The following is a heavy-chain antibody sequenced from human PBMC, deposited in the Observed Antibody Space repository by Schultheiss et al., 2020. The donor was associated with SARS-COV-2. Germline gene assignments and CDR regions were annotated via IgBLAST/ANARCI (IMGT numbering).Heavy chain of an antibody. CDR1: GFTFNSYG. Sequence: GGSLRLSCAASGFTFNSYGIHWVRPAPGKGLEWVAIIWYDGSNKYYSDSVKGRFTISRDNSKSTLYLEMNSLRAEDTAVYYCARDQYYYYGMDVWGQGTTVTVSS. CDR2: IWYDGSNK. J-gene: IGHJ6*02. CDR3: ARDQYYYYGMDV. V-gene: IGHV3-33*01.